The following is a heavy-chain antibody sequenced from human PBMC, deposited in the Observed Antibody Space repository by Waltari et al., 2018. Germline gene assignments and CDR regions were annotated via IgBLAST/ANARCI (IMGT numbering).Heavy chain of an antibody. CDR3: ARKGGRGYTYGPFYFDY. Sequence: EVQLVAAGGDLVQPGGSLRLSCAASGFTFSDYWMHWVRQAPGQGLVWVSRINGDGYGITYSDSVQGRFTISRDNTKNTLYLQLNSLRAEDTAVYYCARKGGRGYTYGPFYFDYWGRGTLVTVSS. CDR1: GFTFSDYW. D-gene: IGHD5-18*01. V-gene: IGHV3-74*01. J-gene: IGHJ4*02. CDR2: INGDGYGI.